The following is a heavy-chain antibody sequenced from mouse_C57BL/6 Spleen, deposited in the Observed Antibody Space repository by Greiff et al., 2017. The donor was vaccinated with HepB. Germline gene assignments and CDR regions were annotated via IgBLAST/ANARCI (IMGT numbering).Heavy chain of an antibody. CDR3: ASPSSSGYAWFAD. Sequence: VQLQQPGAELVKPGASVKLSCKASGYTFTSYWMQWVKQRPGQGLEWIGEIDPSDSYTNYNQKFKGKATLTVDTSSSTAYMQLSSLTSADSAVYYCASPSSSGYAWFADWGQGTLVTVSA. CDR2: IDPSDSYT. D-gene: IGHD3-2*02. CDR1: GYTFTSYW. J-gene: IGHJ3*01. V-gene: IGHV1-50*01.